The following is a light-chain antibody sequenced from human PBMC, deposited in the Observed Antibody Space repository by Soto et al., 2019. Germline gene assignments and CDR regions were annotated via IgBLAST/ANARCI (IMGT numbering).Light chain of an antibody. CDR2: GAS. CDR1: QSVSNTY. CDR3: QHYNSWPRTWT. V-gene: IGKV3-20*01. Sequence: EVVLTQSPGTLSLSPGERATLSCRASQSVSNTYVAWYQHIPGQTPRLLLXGASTRATGIPDRFSGSGSGTEFTLTISRLEPEDLAVYHCQHYNSWPRTWTFGQGTKVDIK. J-gene: IGKJ1*01.